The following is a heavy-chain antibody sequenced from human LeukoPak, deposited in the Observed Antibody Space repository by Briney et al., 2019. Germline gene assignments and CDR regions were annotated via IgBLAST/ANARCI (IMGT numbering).Heavy chain of an antibody. J-gene: IGHJ4*02. D-gene: IGHD6-13*01. CDR1: GFTFSSYD. CDR3: ARDGFSSSWYGRALDY. V-gene: IGHV3-33*01. Sequence: GGSLRLSCAASGFTFSSYDMHWVRQAPGKGLEWVAVIWYDESNKYYADSVKGRFTISRDNSRNTLYLQMNSLRAEDTAVYYCARDGFSSSWYGRALDYWGQGTLVTVSS. CDR2: IWYDESNK.